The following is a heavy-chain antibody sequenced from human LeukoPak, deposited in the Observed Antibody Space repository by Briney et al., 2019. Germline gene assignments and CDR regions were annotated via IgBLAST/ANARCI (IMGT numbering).Heavy chain of an antibody. CDR2: ISSSGSSI. CDR1: GFTLSRYN. CDR3: VRRKANSDGEFDF. D-gene: IGHD3-10*01. Sequence: GGSLTLSCGASGFTLSRYNMNWVRQDPGKGMGWVSFISSSGSSITYAAFLKGLFTTSRNYFKNSLYLQMNSLRAEDTAVYYCVRRKANSDGEFDFWGQGTLVTVSS. V-gene: IGHV3-21*01. J-gene: IGHJ5*01.